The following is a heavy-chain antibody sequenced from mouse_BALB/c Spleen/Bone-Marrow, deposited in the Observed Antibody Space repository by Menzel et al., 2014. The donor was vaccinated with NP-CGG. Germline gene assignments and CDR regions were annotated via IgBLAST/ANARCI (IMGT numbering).Heavy chain of an antibody. V-gene: IGHV14-3*02. D-gene: IGHD2-14*01. J-gene: IGHJ1*01. CDR2: IDPANGNT. Sequence: EVQLQESGAELVKPGASVKLSCTASGFNIKDTYMHWVKQQPEQGLEWIGRIDPANGNTKYDPKFQGKATITADTSSNTAYLQLSSLTSEDTAVYYCASYRYAWYFDVWGAGTTVTVSS. CDR3: ASYRYAWYFDV. CDR1: GFNIKDTY.